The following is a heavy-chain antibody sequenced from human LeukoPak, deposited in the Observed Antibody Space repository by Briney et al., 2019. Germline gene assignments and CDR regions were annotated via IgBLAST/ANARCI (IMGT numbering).Heavy chain of an antibody. CDR2: ISAYNGNT. D-gene: IGHD3-22*01. V-gene: IGHV1-18*01. CDR1: GYTFTSYG. CDR3: ARDGSSGYYFPSPDY. Sequence: GASVKVSCKASGYTFTSYGISWVRQAPGQGLEWMGWISAYNGNTNYAQKLQGRVTVTTDTSTSTAYMELRSLRSDDTAVYYCARDGSSGYYFPSPDYWGQGTLVTVSS. J-gene: IGHJ4*02.